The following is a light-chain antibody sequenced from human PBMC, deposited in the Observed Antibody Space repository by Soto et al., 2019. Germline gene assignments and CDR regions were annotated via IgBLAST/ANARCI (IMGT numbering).Light chain of an antibody. CDR1: SSDVGSYNL. CDR2: GVS. Sequence: QSALTQPASVSGSPGQSITISCTGTSSDVGSYNLVSWYQQHPGQAPKLMIYGVSKRPSGVSNRFSGSKSGNTASLTISGLQAEDEAAYYCCSYAGSSTHVVFGGGTKVTVL. J-gene: IGLJ2*01. CDR3: CSYAGSSTHVV. V-gene: IGLV2-23*02.